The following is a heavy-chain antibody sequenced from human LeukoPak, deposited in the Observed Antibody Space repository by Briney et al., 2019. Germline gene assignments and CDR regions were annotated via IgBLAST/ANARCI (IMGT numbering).Heavy chain of an antibody. J-gene: IGHJ4*02. CDR1: GFTFSSYW. V-gene: IGHV3-7*01. Sequence: GGSLRLSCAASGFTFSSYWMTWVRQAPGKGLEWVANIKEDGGEGYYVDSVKGRFTVSRDNAKNSLYLQLNSLRAEDTAVYYCARDRYPAAREFDYWGQGTLVTVSS. CDR3: ARDRYPAAREFDY. CDR2: IKEDGGEG. D-gene: IGHD2-2*01.